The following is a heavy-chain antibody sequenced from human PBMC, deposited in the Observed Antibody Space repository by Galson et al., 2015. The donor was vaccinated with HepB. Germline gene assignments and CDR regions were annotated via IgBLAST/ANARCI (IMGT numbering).Heavy chain of an antibody. CDR2: FDPDDGET. J-gene: IGHJ3*01. Sequence: SVKVSCKVSGYSLSDLSLHWVRQTPGKGLEWMGGFDPDDGETIYAQNFQGRVALTEDTSTDTAYMELTSLRSEDTAVYYCASDLLTGRLPRDAFDFWGQGTMVTVSS. V-gene: IGHV1-24*01. CDR1: GYSLSDLS. D-gene: IGHD3-9*01. CDR3: ASDLLTGRLPRDAFDF.